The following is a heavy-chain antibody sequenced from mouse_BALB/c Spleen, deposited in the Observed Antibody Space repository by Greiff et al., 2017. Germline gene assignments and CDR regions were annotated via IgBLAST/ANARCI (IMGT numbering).Heavy chain of an antibody. CDR3: ARGNYYGSSPYYAMDY. CDR2: ISSGSSTI. D-gene: IGHD1-1*01. J-gene: IGHJ4*01. Sequence: EVQGVESGGGLVQPGGSRKLSCAASGFTFSSFGMHWVRQAPEKGLEWVAYISSGSSTIYYADTVKGRFTISRDNPKNTLFLQMTSLRSEDTAMYYCARGNYYGSSPYYAMDYWGQGTSVTVSS. CDR1: GFTFSSFG. V-gene: IGHV5-17*02.